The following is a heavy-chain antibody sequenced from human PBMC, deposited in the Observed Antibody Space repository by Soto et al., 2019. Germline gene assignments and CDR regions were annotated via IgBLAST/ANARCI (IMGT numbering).Heavy chain of an antibody. V-gene: IGHV3-7*01. J-gene: IGHJ4*02. CDR3: AREGVRIAAAGTGY. D-gene: IGHD6-13*01. Sequence: EVQLVESGGGLVQPGGSLRLSCAASGFTFSSYWMSWVRQAPGKGLEWVANIKQDGSEKYYVDSVKGRFNISRDNAKNSRYLEMNSLGAEDTAVYYCAREGVRIAAAGTGYWGQGTLVTVSS. CDR1: GFTFSSYW. CDR2: IKQDGSEK.